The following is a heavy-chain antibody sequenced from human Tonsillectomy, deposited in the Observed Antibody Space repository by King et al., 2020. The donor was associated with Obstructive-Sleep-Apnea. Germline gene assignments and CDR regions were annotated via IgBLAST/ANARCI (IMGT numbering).Heavy chain of an antibody. V-gene: IGHV3-66*01. CDR3: ARRGVYDRSDNYTPLAY. J-gene: IGHJ4*02. Sequence: VQLVESGGGLVQPGGSLRLSCAASGFTVSSTYMSWVRQAPGTGLEWVAVIYSGGSSHYADSVKGRFTISRDNSENTLYLQMNGLRAEDTAVYYCARRGVYDRSDNYTPLAYWGQGTLVTVSS. D-gene: IGHD3-22*01. CDR1: GFTVSSTY. CDR2: IYSGGSS.